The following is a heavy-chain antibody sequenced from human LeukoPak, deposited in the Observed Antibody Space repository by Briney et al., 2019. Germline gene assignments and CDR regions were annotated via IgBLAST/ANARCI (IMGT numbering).Heavy chain of an antibody. D-gene: IGHD4/OR15-4a*01. CDR2: IYYSGTA. J-gene: IGHJ3*02. V-gene: IGHV4-39*07. Sequence: SETLSLTCSGSGDSIRSRNYYWGWIRQPPGKGLEWIGNIYYSGTAYYNPSLKSRVTISLDTSKNKLSLRLTSVTAADTAVYDCAIDVDSTMVDAFDIWGQGTMVTVSS. CDR3: AIDVDSTMVDAFDI. CDR1: GDSIRSRNYY.